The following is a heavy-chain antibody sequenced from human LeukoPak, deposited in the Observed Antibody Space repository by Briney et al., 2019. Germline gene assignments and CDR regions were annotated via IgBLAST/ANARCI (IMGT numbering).Heavy chain of an antibody. CDR1: GGSISSYY. D-gene: IGHD2-15*01. CDR3: ARALGGWSRRVGAFDI. CDR2: IYYSGST. V-gene: IGHV4-59*01. Sequence: SETLSLTCTVSGGSISSYYWSWIRQPPGKGLEWIGYIYYSGSTNYNPSLKSRVTISVDTSKNQFSLKLSSVTAADTAVYYCARALGGWSRRVGAFDIWGQGTMVTVAS. J-gene: IGHJ3*02.